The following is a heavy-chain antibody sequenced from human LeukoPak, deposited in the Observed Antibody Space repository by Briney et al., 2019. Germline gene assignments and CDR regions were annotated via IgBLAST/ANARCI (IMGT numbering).Heavy chain of an antibody. V-gene: IGHV4-39*07. CDR2: TYYSGST. CDR1: GGSISSSSYY. CDR3: ARDDYDILTGYPLPWDY. J-gene: IGHJ4*02. Sequence: SETLSLTCTVSGGSISSSSYYRGWIRQPPGKGLEWIGSTYYSGSTYYNPSLKSRVTISVDTSKNQFSLKLSSVTAADTAVYYCARDDYDILTGYPLPWDYWGQGTLVTVSS. D-gene: IGHD3-9*01.